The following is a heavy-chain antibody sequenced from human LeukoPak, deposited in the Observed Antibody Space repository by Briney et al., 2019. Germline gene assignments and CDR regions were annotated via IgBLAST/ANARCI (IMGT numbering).Heavy chain of an antibody. V-gene: IGHV1-2*02. D-gene: IGHD3-10*01. J-gene: IGHJ4*02. Sequence: ASVNVSCKASAYIFTGYYIHWVRQAPGQGLEWLGWINPNSGGTNYAQEFQGRVTMTRDTSISTAYMELSRLRSDDTAVYYCASAIGFGDQFDYWGQGTLATVSS. CDR2: INPNSGGT. CDR3: ASAIGFGDQFDY. CDR1: AYIFTGYY.